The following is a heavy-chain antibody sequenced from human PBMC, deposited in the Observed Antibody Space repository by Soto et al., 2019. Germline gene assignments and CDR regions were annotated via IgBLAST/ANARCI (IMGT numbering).Heavy chain of an antibody. CDR1: GGTFSNFA. CDR3: ARDLLFDP. V-gene: IGHV1-69*17. D-gene: IGHD3-10*01. CDR2: IILPFGVP. J-gene: IGHJ5*02. Sequence: KVSCKASGGTFSNFAINWVRQAPGQGLEWMGGIILPFGVPHYAQKFQGRVTITRDTSASTAYMELSSLRSEDTAVYYCARDLLFDPWGQGTLVTVSS.